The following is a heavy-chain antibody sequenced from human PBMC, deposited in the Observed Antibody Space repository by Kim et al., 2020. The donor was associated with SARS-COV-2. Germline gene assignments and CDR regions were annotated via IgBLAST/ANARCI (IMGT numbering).Heavy chain of an antibody. CDR1: GGSISSFGYY. Sequence: SETLSLTCTVSGGSISSFGYYWSWIRQHPGKGLEWIGYIYYSGSTYYNPSLKSRVTISVDTSKNQFSLKLSSVTAADTAAYYCAREEREGYSLNYYGMDVWGQGTRVTVSS. V-gene: IGHV4-31*03. CDR3: AREEREGYSLNYYGMDV. CDR2: IYYSGST. J-gene: IGHJ6*02. D-gene: IGHD5-18*01.